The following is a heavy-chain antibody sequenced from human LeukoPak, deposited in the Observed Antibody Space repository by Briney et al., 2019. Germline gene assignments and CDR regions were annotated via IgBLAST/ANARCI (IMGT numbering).Heavy chain of an antibody. D-gene: IGHD1-1*01. V-gene: IGHV3-74*01. CDR2: ISSDGINT. J-gene: IGHJ5*02. Sequence: AGGSLRLSCTASGFTVSSNYMSWVRQAPGKGLVWVSLISSDGINTSYADSVKGRFTISRDSAKNTLYLQMNSLRDDDTAVYYWSKANGAGKGSYWFDTWGRGTLVTVSS. CDR1: GFTVSSNY. CDR3: SKANGAGKGSYWFDT.